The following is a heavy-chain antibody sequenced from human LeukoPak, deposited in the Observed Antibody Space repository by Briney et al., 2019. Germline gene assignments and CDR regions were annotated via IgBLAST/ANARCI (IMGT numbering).Heavy chain of an antibody. CDR3: AKDDGSGSYPFDY. CDR1: GFTFSSYA. V-gene: IGHV3-30-3*01. J-gene: IGHJ4*02. D-gene: IGHD3-10*01. Sequence: GGSLRLSCAASGFTFSSYAMHWVRQAPGKGLEWVAVISYDGSSKYYADSVKGRFTLSRDNSKNTLYLQMNSLRAEDTAVYYCAKDDGSGSYPFDYWGQGTLVTVSS. CDR2: ISYDGSSK.